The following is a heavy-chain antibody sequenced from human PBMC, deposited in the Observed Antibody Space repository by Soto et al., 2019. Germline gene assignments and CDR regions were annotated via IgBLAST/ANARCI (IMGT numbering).Heavy chain of an antibody. CDR3: ARLPXIAARPSYYYHYYGMDV. CDR2: IYPGDSDT. D-gene: IGHD6-6*01. V-gene: IGHV5-51*01. J-gene: IGHJ6*02. Sequence: PGESLKISCKGSGYSFTSYWIGWVRQMPGKGLEWLGIIYPGDSDTRYSPSFQGQVTISADKSISTAYLQWSSLKASDTAMYYCARLPXIAARPSYYYHYYGMDVWGQGTTVTVSS. CDR1: GYSFTSYW.